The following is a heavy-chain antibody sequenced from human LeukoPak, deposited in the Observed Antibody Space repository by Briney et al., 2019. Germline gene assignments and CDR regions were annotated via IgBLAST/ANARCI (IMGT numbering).Heavy chain of an antibody. CDR1: GYTFTSYD. CDR2: MNPNSGNT. V-gene: IGHV1-8*01. CDR3: ARYYYDSSGPIPDY. Sequence: ASVKVSCKASGYTFTSYDINWVRQATGQGLEWMGRMNPNSGNTGYAQKFQGRVTMTRNTSISTAYMELSSLRSEDTAVYYCARYYYDSSGPIPDYWGQGTLVTVSS. J-gene: IGHJ4*02. D-gene: IGHD3-22*01.